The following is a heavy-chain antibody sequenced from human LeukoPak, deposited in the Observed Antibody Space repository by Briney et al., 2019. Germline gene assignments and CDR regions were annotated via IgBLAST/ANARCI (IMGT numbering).Heavy chain of an antibody. CDR1: GFTFSSYD. V-gene: IGHV3-13*01. D-gene: IGHD4-17*01. J-gene: IGHJ4*02. CDR2: IGTAGDT. CDR3: ARDYGDYGLDY. Sequence: PGGSLRLSCAASGFTFSSYDMHWVRQATGKGLEWVSAIGTAGDTYYPGSVKGRFTVSRENAKNSLYLQMNSLRAGDTAVYYCARDYGDYGLDYWGQGTLVTVSS.